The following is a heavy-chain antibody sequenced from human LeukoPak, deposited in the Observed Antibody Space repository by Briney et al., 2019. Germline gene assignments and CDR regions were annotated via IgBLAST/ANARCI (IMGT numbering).Heavy chain of an antibody. CDR1: GGSISSSSYY. D-gene: IGHD3-22*01. CDR2: INHSGST. Sequence: PSETLSLTCTVSGGSISSSSYYWGWIRQPPGKGLEWIGEINHSGSTNYNPSLKSRVTISVDTSKNQFSLKLSSVTAADTAVYYCARWYYYDSSGYRWFDPWGQGTLVTVSS. V-gene: IGHV4-39*07. J-gene: IGHJ5*02. CDR3: ARWYYYDSSGYRWFDP.